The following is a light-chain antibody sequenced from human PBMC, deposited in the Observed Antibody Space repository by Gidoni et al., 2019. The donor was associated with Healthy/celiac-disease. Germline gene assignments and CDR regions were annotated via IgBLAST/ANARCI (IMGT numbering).Light chain of an antibody. J-gene: IGKJ2*01. CDR1: QSVSSN. CDR3: QQYNNWPPYT. V-gene: IGKV3-15*01. CDR2: GAS. Sequence: EIVMTQPPAPLSVSPGERATLSCRASQSVSSNLAWYQQKPGQAPRLPIYGASTRATGIPARFSGSGSGTEFTLTISSLQSEDFAVYYCQQYNNWPPYTFGQGTKLEIK.